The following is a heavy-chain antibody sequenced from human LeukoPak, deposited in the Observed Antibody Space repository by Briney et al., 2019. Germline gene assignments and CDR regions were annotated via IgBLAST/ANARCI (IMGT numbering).Heavy chain of an antibody. V-gene: IGHV1-18*01. J-gene: IGHJ4*02. CDR1: GYTFTSYG. D-gene: IGHD2-2*01. CDR2: ISAYNGNT. CDR3: ARVHSVVVPAAIAY. Sequence: ASVKVSCKTSGYTFTSYGISWVRQAPGQGLEWMGWISAYNGNTNYAQKLQGRVTMTTDTSTSTAYMELRSLRSDDTAVYYRARVHSVVVPAAIAYWGQGTLVTVSS.